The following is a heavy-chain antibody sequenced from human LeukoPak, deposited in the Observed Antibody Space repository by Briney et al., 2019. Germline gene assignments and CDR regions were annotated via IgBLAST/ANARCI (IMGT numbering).Heavy chain of an antibody. CDR3: ARGGYYGSGRYYFDS. J-gene: IGHJ4*02. Sequence: GGSLRLSCATSGFTFNNYNMNWVRQAPGRALEWVSSITSSGTYIFYADSVKGRFTISRDNAKNTLHLQMNSLRAEDTAVYYCARGGYYGSGRYYFDSWGQGTLVTVSS. V-gene: IGHV3-21*01. D-gene: IGHD3-3*01. CDR1: GFTFNNYN. CDR2: ITSSGTYI.